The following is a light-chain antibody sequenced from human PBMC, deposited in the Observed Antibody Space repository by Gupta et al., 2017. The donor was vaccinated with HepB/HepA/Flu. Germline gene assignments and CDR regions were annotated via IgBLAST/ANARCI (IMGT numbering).Light chain of an antibody. J-gene: IGLJ2*01. CDR1: NIGGYS. Sequence: SYVLPLPPSAAVVPGMSARITCGGDNIGGYSVHWYQQTSGQAPVVVIYEDIDRPSGIPERFSGSKSGKTATLNITRVEAGDEADYYWQAWNSSRSHGLFGGGTKLTVL. CDR3: QAWNSSRSHGL. V-gene: IGLV3-21*04. CDR2: EDI.